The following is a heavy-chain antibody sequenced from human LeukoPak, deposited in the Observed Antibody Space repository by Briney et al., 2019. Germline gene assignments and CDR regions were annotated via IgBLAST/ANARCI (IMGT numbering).Heavy chain of an antibody. CDR1: GYTFTSYD. D-gene: IGHD3-22*01. Sequence: GASVKVSCKASGYTFTSYDINWVRQATGQGLEWMGWMNPNSGNTGYAQKFQGSVTMTRNTSISTAYMELSSLRSEDTAVYYCARGGYYDSSGYPHWFDPWGQGTLVTVSS. V-gene: IGHV1-8*01. CDR3: ARGGYYDSSGYPHWFDP. J-gene: IGHJ5*02. CDR2: MNPNSGNT.